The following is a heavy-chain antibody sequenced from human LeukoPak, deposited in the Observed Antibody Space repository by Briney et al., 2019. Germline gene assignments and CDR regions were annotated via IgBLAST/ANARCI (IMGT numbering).Heavy chain of an antibody. CDR2: IYGSGTI. D-gene: IGHD5-24*01. V-gene: IGHV4-4*07. J-gene: IGHJ4*02. CDR1: GGSISRSY. CDR3: ARGRRDGYNYDY. Sequence: SETLSLTCTVSGGSISRSYWSWMRQPAGKGPEWIGRIYGSGTITYNPSLESRVTMSVDTSKNQFSLKLRSVTAADTAVYYCARGRRDGYNYDYWGQGTLVTVSS.